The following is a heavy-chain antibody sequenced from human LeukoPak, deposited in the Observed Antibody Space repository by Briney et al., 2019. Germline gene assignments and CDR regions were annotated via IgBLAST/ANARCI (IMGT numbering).Heavy chain of an antibody. V-gene: IGHV3-48*01. J-gene: IGHJ4*02. D-gene: IGHD2-2*01. Sequence: PGGSLRLSCVASGFTFSSYSINWVRQAPGKGLEWVSYISSTSSTIYYADSVKGRFTISRDNAKNSLYLQMNSLRAEDTAIYYCAREPTGCTSSSFDFWGQGTLVTVSS. CDR1: GFTFSSYS. CDR2: ISSTSSTI. CDR3: AREPTGCTSSSFDF.